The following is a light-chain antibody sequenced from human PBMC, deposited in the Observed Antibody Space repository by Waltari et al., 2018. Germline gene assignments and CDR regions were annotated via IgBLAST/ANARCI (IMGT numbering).Light chain of an antibody. CDR3: ATWDDTLDIYV. Sequence: QSVLTQPPSASGTPGQTVPLSCSGRSSNLGPNSLNWYQQFPGQAPKLLIYWSSDRPAGVPERFSGSSSGPSASLAISGLQSEDEAEYYCATWDDTLDIYVFGAGTRLTVL. V-gene: IGLV1-44*01. CDR2: WSS. J-gene: IGLJ1*01. CDR1: SSNLGPNS.